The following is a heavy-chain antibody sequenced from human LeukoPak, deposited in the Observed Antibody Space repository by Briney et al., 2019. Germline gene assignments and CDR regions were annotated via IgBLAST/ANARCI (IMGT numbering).Heavy chain of an antibody. D-gene: IGHD6-13*01. Sequence: PGGSLRLSCAASGFTFSSYDMHWVRQATGKGLEWVSAIGTAGDTYYPGSVKGRFTISRENAKNSLYLQMNSLRAGDTAVYYCARSNGIAAGEKGAFDIWGQGTMVTVSS. V-gene: IGHV3-13*01. J-gene: IGHJ3*02. CDR2: IGTAGDT. CDR3: ARSNGIAAGEKGAFDI. CDR1: GFTFSSYD.